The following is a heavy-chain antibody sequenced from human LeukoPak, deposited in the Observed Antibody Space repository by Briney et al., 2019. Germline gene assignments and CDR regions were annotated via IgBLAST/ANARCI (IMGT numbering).Heavy chain of an antibody. CDR3: ARAIFGVAKNKRGMDV. D-gene: IGHD3-3*01. Sequence: SGGSLRLSCAASGFTFSSYSMNWVRQAPGKGLEWVSSISSSSSYIYYADSVKGRFTISRGNAKNSLYLQMNSLRAEDTALYYCARAIFGVAKNKRGMDVWGQGTTVTVSS. CDR1: GFTFSSYS. V-gene: IGHV3-21*01. CDR2: ISSSSSYI. J-gene: IGHJ6*02.